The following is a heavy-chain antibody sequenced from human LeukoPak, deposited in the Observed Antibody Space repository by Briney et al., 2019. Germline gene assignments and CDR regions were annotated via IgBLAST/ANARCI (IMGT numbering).Heavy chain of an antibody. CDR1: GGSFSGYY. CDR2: INHSGST. J-gene: IGHJ4*02. V-gene: IGHV4-34*01. CDR3: ARTDSSSWSHYFDY. D-gene: IGHD6-13*01. Sequence: SETLSLTCAVYGGSFSGYYWSWIRQPPGKGLEWIGEINHSGSTNYNPSLKSRVTISVDTSKNQFSLKLSSVTAADTAVYYCARTDSSSWSHYFDYWGQGTLATVSS.